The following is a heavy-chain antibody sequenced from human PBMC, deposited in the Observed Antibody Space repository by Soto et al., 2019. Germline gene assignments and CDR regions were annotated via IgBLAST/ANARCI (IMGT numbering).Heavy chain of an antibody. V-gene: IGHV3-72*01. CDR1: GFNFRDLY. D-gene: IGHD6-13*01. CDR3: TRVFGSSWYQEFLDY. J-gene: IGHJ4*02. Sequence: TWGPLRHSCGALGFNFRDLYMDWVRQAPGKRLEWVGRTRNKANSYTTEYAASVKGRFTISRDDSKNSLFLQMNSLKTEDTAVYYFTRVFGSSWYQEFLDYWAQGTLVTVSS. CDR2: TRNKANSYTT.